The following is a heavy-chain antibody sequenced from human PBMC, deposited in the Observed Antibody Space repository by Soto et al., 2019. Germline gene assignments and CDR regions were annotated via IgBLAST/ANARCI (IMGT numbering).Heavy chain of an antibody. CDR1: GFTFSSYA. D-gene: IGHD3-22*01. CDR3: AREPANGYYQYYSSGYYLSYFDD. V-gene: IGHV3-30-3*01. Sequence: QVQLVESGGGVVQPGGSLRLSCAASGFTFSSYAMHWVRQVPGRGLEWVAVISYDASNKYYADSVKGRFTISRDNSKNTLYLLMNSLRAADKAVYYCAREPANGYYQYYSSGYYLSYFDDWGEGTLVTVSA. CDR2: ISYDASNK. J-gene: IGHJ4*02.